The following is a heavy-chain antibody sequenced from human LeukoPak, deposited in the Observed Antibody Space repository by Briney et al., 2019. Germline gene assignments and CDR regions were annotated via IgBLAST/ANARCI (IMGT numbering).Heavy chain of an antibody. D-gene: IGHD2-8*02. V-gene: IGHV3-66*01. J-gene: IGHJ5*02. CDR1: GFTVSSNY. CDR3: ARAFSALLDWFDP. Sequence: GGSLRLSCAASGFTVSSNYMSWVRQAPGKGLEWVSVIYSGGSTYYADSVKGRFTISRDNSKNTLYLQMNSLRAEDTAVYYCARAFSALLDWFDPWGQGTLVTVSS. CDR2: IYSGGST.